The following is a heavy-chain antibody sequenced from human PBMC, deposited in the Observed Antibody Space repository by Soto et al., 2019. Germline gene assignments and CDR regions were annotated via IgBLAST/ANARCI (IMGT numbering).Heavy chain of an antibody. Sequence: EVQLLESGGGLVQPGGSLRLSCAASGFTFSSYAMTWVRQAPGKGLDWVAAISDSGGSTYYADSVKGRFTISRDNSKNTVYLQKSSLRAEDTAVYYCTLYCSGVTCSGHWGQGTLVTVSS. V-gene: IGHV3-23*01. D-gene: IGHD2-15*01. CDR2: ISDSGGST. CDR3: TLYCSGVTCSGH. CDR1: GFTFSSYA. J-gene: IGHJ4*02.